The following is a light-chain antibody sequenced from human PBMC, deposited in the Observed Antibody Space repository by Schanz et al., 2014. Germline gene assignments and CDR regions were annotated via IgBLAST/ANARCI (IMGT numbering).Light chain of an antibody. CDR1: QSVDND. CDR3: QQYGSSPYT. Sequence: EIVLTQSPATLSVSPGERATLSCRASQSVDNDLAWYQQKPRQPPRLLIYASSSRATGIPDRFSGSGSGTDFTLTISRLEPEDFAVYYCQQYGSSPYTFGQGTKLEIK. CDR2: ASS. V-gene: IGKV3-20*01. J-gene: IGKJ2*01.